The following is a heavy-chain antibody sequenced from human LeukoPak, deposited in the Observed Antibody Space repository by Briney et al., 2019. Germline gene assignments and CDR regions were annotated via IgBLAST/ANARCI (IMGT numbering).Heavy chain of an antibody. CDR2: IYYSGST. CDR3: ARDYSPLLFGVPQPHFDY. V-gene: IGHV4-59*11. J-gene: IGHJ4*02. CDR1: GGSISSHY. D-gene: IGHD3-3*01. Sequence: SETLSLTCTVSGGSISSHYWSWIRPPPGKGLEWIGYIYYSGSTNYNPSLKSRVTISVDTSKNQFSLKLSSVTAADTAVYYCARDYSPLLFGVPQPHFDYWGQGTLVTVSS.